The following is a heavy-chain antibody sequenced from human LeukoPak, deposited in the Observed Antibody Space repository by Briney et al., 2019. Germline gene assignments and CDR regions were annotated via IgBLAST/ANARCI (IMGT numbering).Heavy chain of an antibody. CDR2: IYHSGST. CDR3: ARGSHCSSTSCYSFDY. CDR1: GGSISSGGYY. Sequence: SQTLSLTCTVSGGSISSGGYYWSWIRQPPGKGLEWIGYIYHSGSTYYHPSLKSRVTISVDRSKNQFSLKLSSVTAADTAVYYCARGSHCSSTSCYSFDYWGQGTLVTVSS. V-gene: IGHV4-30-2*01. D-gene: IGHD2-2*02. J-gene: IGHJ4*02.